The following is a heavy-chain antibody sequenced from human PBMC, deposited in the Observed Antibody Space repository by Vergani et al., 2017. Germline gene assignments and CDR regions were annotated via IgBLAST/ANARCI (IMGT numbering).Heavy chain of an antibody. V-gene: IGHV3-23*01. CDR2: ISGSGGST. D-gene: IGHD5-12*01. CDR1: GFTFSSYA. CDR3: ANVPSNIPFYSGYEEDAFDI. J-gene: IGHJ3*02. Sequence: EVQLLESGGGLVQPGGSLRLSCAASGFTFSSYAMSWVRQAPGKGLEWVSAISGSGGSTYYADSVKGRFTISRDNSKNTLYLQMNNLRAEDTAVYYCANVPSNIPFYSGYEEDAFDIWGQGTMVTVSS.